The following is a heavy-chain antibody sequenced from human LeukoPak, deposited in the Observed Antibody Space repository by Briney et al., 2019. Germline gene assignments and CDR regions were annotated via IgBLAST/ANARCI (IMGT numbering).Heavy chain of an antibody. CDR1: GFKSRSYW. D-gene: IGHD3-10*01. CDR3: VRDGMGVIKAFDI. J-gene: IGHJ3*02. CDR2: IKQDGSEK. Sequence: PGGSLRLSCVASGFKSRSYWMSWVRQAPGKGLEWVVNIKQDGSEKYYVDSVKGRFPISRDNAKNSLYLQMSSLRAEDTAVYYCVRDGMGVIKAFDIWGQGTMVTVSS. V-gene: IGHV3-7*05.